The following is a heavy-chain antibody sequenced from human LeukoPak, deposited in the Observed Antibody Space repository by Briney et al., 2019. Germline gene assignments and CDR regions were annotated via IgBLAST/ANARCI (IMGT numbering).Heavy chain of an antibody. D-gene: IGHD6-13*01. CDR3: ARDFDAQRQLVAGNWFDP. CDR1: GYTFTSYG. V-gene: IGHV1-18*01. J-gene: IGHJ5*02. Sequence: VSVKVSCKASGYTFTSYGISWVRQAPGQGLEWMGWISAYNGNTNYAQKLQGRVTMTTDTSTSTAYMELRSLRSDDTAVYYCARDFDAQRQLVAGNWFDPWGQGTLVTVSS. CDR2: ISAYNGNT.